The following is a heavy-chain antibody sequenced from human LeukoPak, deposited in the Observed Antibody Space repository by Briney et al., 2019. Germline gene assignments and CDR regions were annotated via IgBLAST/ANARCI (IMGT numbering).Heavy chain of an antibody. Sequence: SETLSPTCAVSGGSISNYYCSWIRQPPGKGLEWLGYIHYSGYTNYNPSLKSRVTISVDTSKNQFSLNLSSVTAADTAVYYCARHWGSDWYFDLWGRGTLVTVSS. CDR2: IHYSGYT. D-gene: IGHD7-27*01. V-gene: IGHV4-59*01. CDR1: GGSISNYY. J-gene: IGHJ2*01. CDR3: ARHWGSDWYFDL.